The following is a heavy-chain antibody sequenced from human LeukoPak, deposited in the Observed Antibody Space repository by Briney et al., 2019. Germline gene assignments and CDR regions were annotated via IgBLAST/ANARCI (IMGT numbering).Heavy chain of an antibody. J-gene: IGHJ6*03. V-gene: IGHV4-39*07. Sequence: SETLSLTCTVSGGSISSNNYYRGWIRQPPGKGLEWIGSINYSGTTYYYPSLKSRLTISVDTSKNQFSLKVTSVTAADTAVYYCAREETDYDFWSGYSTYYYMDVWGKGTTVTVSS. D-gene: IGHD3-3*01. CDR3: AREETDYDFWSGYSTYYYMDV. CDR1: GGSISSNNYY. CDR2: INYSGTT.